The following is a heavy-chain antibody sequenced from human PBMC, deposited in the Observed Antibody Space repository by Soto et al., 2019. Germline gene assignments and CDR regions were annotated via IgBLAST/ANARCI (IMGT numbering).Heavy chain of an antibody. V-gene: IGHV1-69*13. D-gene: IGHD2-21*02. CDR2: IILPIGTT. CDR1: GGTFSNYA. Sequence: SVKVSCKASGGTFSNYAISWVRQAPGQGLEWMGGIILPIGTTNYAQKFQGRVTITGDESASTAYMELSGLRSEDTAVYYCARSIVVVTALDYWGQGTLVTVSS. J-gene: IGHJ4*02. CDR3: ARSIVVVTALDY.